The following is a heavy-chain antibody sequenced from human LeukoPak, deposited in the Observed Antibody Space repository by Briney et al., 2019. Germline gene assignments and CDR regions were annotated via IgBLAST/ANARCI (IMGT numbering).Heavy chain of an antibody. CDR1: GYIFTSYY. CDR2: FNFNTGDT. Sequence: ASLKVSCKASGYIFTSYYVHWVRQAPGQGLEWMGWFNFNTGDTYYAQKFQGRVTMTRDTSITTDYMELSRLRSDDTAVYFCARVAGYSGYDPRGYFDNWGQGTLVTVSS. J-gene: IGHJ4*02. D-gene: IGHD5-12*01. V-gene: IGHV1-2*02. CDR3: ARVAGYSGYDPRGYFDN.